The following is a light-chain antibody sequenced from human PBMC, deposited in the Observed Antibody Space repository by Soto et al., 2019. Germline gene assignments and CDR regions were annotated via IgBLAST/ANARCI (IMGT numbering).Light chain of an antibody. Sequence: TQMTQSPLSLSASVGGQIIITCRASRDGGSDVRWYHQKPGQAPKLMIYAASNLYTGVPSRFSGRRSGTEFTLTISSLQHEDFASYSCQHDHGDSWTFGQGTKV. V-gene: IGKV1-6*01. CDR2: AAS. J-gene: IGKJ1*01. CDR1: RDGGSD. CDR3: QHDHGDSWT.